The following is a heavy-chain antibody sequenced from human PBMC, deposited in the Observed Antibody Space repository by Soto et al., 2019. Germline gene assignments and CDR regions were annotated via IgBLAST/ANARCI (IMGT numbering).Heavy chain of an antibody. CDR3: ARRTRRGSGWIEY. D-gene: IGHD6-19*01. CDR1: GYTFTNYW. Sequence: VVSLEISCKGSGYTFTNYWIDWVRQIPGKGLEWMGIIAPCESDTRYSPSFQGQVTISADKSISTAYLQWSSLKASDTAMYYCARRTRRGSGWIEYWGQGTLVNVSS. J-gene: IGHJ4*02. CDR2: IAPCESDT. V-gene: IGHV5-51*01.